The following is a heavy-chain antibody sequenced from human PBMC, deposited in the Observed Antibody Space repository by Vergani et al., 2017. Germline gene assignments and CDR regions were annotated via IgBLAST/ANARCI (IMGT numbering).Heavy chain of an antibody. V-gene: IGHV4-34*01. Sequence: QVQLQQWGAGLLKPSETLSLTCAVYGGSFSGYYWSWIRQPPGKGLEWIGEINHSGSTNYNPSLKSRVTISVDTSKNQFSLKLSSVTAADTAVYCCARSGPNYDILTGYYYIWFDPWGQGTLVTVSS. J-gene: IGHJ5*02. D-gene: IGHD3-9*01. CDR1: GGSFSGYY. CDR3: ARSGPNYDILTGYYYIWFDP. CDR2: INHSGST.